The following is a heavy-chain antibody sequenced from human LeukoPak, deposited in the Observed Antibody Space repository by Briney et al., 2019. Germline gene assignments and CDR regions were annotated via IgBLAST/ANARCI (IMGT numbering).Heavy chain of an antibody. D-gene: IGHD3-22*01. Sequence: SETLSLTCTLSGGSPGVFYWGWIRQPAGKGLEWIGRIYTSGSTTYNPSLRSRVTISVDISKNHFSLKLTSVTAADTAVYYCARLSNHYDSEGYYYAFDKWGQGTLVTVSS. J-gene: IGHJ4*02. V-gene: IGHV4-4*07. CDR1: GGSPGVFY. CDR2: IYTSGST. CDR3: ARLSNHYDSEGYYYAFDK.